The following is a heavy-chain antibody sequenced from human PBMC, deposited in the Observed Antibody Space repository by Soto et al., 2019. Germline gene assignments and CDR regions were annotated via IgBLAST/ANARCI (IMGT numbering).Heavy chain of an antibody. J-gene: IGHJ5*02. D-gene: IGHD3-10*01. Sequence: EVQLVESGGGLVQPGGSLRLSCAASGFTFSSYSMNWVRQAPGKGLEWVSDISSSSSTIYYADSVKGRFTISRDNAKNSLYLQMNSVRDEDTAVYYCAREIPSRGAGWFDPWGQGTLVTVSS. V-gene: IGHV3-48*02. CDR3: AREIPSRGAGWFDP. CDR1: GFTFSSYS. CDR2: ISSSSSTI.